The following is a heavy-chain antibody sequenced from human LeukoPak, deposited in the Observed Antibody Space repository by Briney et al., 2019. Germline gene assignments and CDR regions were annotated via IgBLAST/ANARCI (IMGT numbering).Heavy chain of an antibody. D-gene: IGHD3-10*01. CDR1: GGSISGYY. CDR2: VFSSGST. Sequence: PSETLSLTCTVSGGSISGYYWSWIRQPPGKGLEWIGYVFSSGSTNYNPSLKSRVTISVDTSKNHFSLRLTSVTAADTAVYHCARHASTYYGSLDYWGQGTLVTVSS. V-gene: IGHV4-59*08. J-gene: IGHJ4*02. CDR3: ARHASTYYGSLDY.